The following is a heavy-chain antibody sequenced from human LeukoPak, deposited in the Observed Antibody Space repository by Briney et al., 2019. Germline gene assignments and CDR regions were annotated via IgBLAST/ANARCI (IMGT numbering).Heavy chain of an antibody. V-gene: IGHV3-11*01. CDR2: ISSSGSTI. Sequence: GGSLRLSCAASGFTFSDYYMSWIRQAPGKGLEWVSYISSSGSTIYYADSVKGRFTISRDNAKNSLYLQMNSLRAEDTAVYYCARKYDSGDTYGMDVWGQGTTVTVPS. J-gene: IGHJ6*02. CDR3: ARKYDSGDTYGMDV. CDR1: GFTFSDYY. D-gene: IGHD3-22*01.